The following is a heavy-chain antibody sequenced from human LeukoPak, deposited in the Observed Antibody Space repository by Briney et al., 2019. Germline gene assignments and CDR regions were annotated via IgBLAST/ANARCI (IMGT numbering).Heavy chain of an antibody. V-gene: IGHV4-39*07. CDR2: IYHSGST. CDR1: GGSISSGTYY. D-gene: IGHD1-14*01. J-gene: IGHJ6*03. CDR3: ARDRKYYYHMDV. Sequence: SEPLSLTCTVSGGSISSGTYYWAWIRQPPGRGLEWIGTIYHSGSTYYNPSLKTRVTISVDTSKNQFSLNLTSLTAADTAVYYCARDRKYYYHMDVWGKGTTVTVSS.